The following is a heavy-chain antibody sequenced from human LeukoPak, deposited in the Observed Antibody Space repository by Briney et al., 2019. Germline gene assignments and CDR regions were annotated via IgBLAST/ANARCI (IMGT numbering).Heavy chain of an antibody. D-gene: IGHD3-9*01. CDR3: ARDSGSFDCSEYFQH. V-gene: IGHV3-33*01. Sequence: GGSLRLSCAASGFTFSSYGMHWVRQAPGKGLEWVAVIWYDGSNKYYADSVKGRFTISRDNSKNTLYLQMNSLRAEDTAVYYCARDSGSFDCSEYFQHWGQGILVTVSS. CDR1: GFTFSSYG. J-gene: IGHJ1*01. CDR2: IWYDGSNK.